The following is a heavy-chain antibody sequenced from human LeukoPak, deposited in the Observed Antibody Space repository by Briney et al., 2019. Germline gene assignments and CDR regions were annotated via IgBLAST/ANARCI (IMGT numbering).Heavy chain of an antibody. Sequence: SETLSLTCAVQGGSLSVYYWSWIRQSPGKGLEWIGEINRSGDTSYNPSLKSRVTISVDRSKNQFSLKLSSVTAADTAVYYCARTGTDWYFDLWGRGTLVTVSS. CDR1: GGSLSVYY. CDR2: INRSGDT. V-gene: IGHV4-34*01. J-gene: IGHJ2*01. CDR3: ARTGTDWYFDL. D-gene: IGHD1-1*01.